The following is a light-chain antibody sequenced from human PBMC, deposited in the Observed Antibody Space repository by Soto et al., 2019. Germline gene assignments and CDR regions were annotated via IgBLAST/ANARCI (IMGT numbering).Light chain of an antibody. CDR3: QQRSNWPPGIT. J-gene: IGKJ5*01. Sequence: EIVLTQSPATLSLSPGERATLSCRASQSVSSYLAWYQQKPGQAPRLLIYDSSNRATGIPARFSGSGSGTDFTLSICSLEPEDFAVYYCQQRSNWPPGITFCQGTRLEIK. CDR1: QSVSSY. V-gene: IGKV3-11*01. CDR2: DSS.